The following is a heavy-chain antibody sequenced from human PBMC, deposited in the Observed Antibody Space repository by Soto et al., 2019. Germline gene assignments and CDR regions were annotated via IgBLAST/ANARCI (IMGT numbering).Heavy chain of an antibody. J-gene: IGHJ4*02. CDR3: TRGAGAPWVRFDS. CDR2: ISYSAKT. Sequence: PSETLSLTCCVSGYSITIGFYWGWFLHSPGKGLEWIGTISYSAKTFYNPSLASRFSMAVDSSKNQFSLRLTSVTAADTALYYCTRGAGAPWVRFDSWGRGILVTVSS. V-gene: IGHV4-38-2*02. D-gene: IGHD3-16*01. CDR1: GYSITIGFY.